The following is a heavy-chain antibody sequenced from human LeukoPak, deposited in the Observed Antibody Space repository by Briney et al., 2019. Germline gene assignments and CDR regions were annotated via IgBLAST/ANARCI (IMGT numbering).Heavy chain of an antibody. CDR2: IYISGST. CDR3: ARPRSGSYYDAFDI. D-gene: IGHD3-10*01. CDR1: GLTVSSNY. Sequence: GGSLRLSCAASGLTVSSNYMSWVRQAPGKGLEWVSIIYISGSTYYADSVKGRFTISRDNSKNTLYLQMNSLRAEDTAVYYCARPRSGSYYDAFDIWGQGTVVTVAS. J-gene: IGHJ3*02. V-gene: IGHV3-66*04.